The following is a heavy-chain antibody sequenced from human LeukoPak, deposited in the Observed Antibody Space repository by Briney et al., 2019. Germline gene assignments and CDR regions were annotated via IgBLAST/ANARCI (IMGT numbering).Heavy chain of an antibody. D-gene: IGHD6-6*01. J-gene: IGHJ4*02. CDR3: ARGIAARAFDY. CDR2: INHSGST. CDR1: GGSFSGYY. V-gene: IGHV4-34*01. Sequence: PSETLSLTCAVYGGSFSGYYWSWIRQPPGKGLEWIGEINHSGSTNYNPSLKSRVTISVDTSKNQFSLKLSSVTAADTAVYYCARGIAARAFDYWGQGTLVTVSS.